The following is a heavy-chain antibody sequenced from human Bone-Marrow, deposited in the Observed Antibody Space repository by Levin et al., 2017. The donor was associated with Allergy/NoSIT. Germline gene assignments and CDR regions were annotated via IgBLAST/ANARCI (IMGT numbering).Heavy chain of an antibody. V-gene: IGHV4-30-2*01. CDR2: IYHSGST. Sequence: PSETLSLTCAVSGGSISSGGYSWSWIRQPPGKGLEWIGYIYHSGSTYYNPSLKSRVTISVDRSKNQFSLKLSSVTAADTAVYYCAREPYCSGGSCYSGFFDYWGQGTLVTVSS. J-gene: IGHJ4*02. CDR1: GGSISSGGYS. CDR3: AREPYCSGGSCYSGFFDY. D-gene: IGHD2-15*01.